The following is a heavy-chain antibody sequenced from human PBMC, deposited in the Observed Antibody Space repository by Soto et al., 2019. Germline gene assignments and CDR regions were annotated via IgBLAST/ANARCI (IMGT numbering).Heavy chain of an antibody. J-gene: IGHJ4*02. V-gene: IGHV3-30-3*01. D-gene: IGHD6-19*01. CDR3: ARDKGWYFDY. CDR2: ISFDGSNK. CDR1: GFTFSSYD. Sequence: GGSLRLSCAASGFTFSSYDMHWVRQAPGKGLEWVAVISFDGSNKHYADSVKGRFTISRDNSKNTLYLQMNSLRAEDTAVYYCARDKGWYFDYWGQGTLVTVSS.